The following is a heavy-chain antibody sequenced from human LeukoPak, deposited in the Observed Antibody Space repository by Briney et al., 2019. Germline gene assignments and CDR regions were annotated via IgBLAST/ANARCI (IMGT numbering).Heavy chain of an antibody. J-gene: IGHJ3*02. Sequence: PSETLSLTCSVSGASISSYSWSRIRQPPGKGLVWIGYIYHSGSTYYNPSLKSRVTISVDRSKNQFSLKLSSVTAADTAVYYCARASIVWDNAFDIWGQGTLLTVSS. V-gene: IGHV4-30-2*01. CDR3: ARASIVWDNAFDI. CDR1: GASISSYS. D-gene: IGHD3-22*01. CDR2: IYHSGST.